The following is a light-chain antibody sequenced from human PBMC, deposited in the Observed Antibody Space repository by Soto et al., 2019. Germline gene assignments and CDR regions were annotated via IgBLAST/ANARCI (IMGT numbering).Light chain of an antibody. Sequence: QSVLTQPPSVSAAPGQKVIISCSGSSSNVGSNYVSWYQQLPGKAPKLLIYDKNERPSGISDRFSAPKSGTSATLGITGLQTGDEADYYCGAWDHSLNVGVFGGGTKVTVL. CDR1: SSNVGSNY. J-gene: IGLJ3*02. V-gene: IGLV1-51*01. CDR3: GAWDHSLNVGV. CDR2: DKN.